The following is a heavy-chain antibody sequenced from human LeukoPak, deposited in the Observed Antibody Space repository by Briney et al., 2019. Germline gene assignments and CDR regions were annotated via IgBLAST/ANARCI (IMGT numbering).Heavy chain of an antibody. CDR2: INHSGST. D-gene: IGHD3-10*01. J-gene: IGHJ3*02. V-gene: IGHV4-34*01. Sequence: SETLSLTCAVYGGSFSGYYWSWIRQPPGKGLEWIGEINHSGSTNYNPSLKSRVTISVDTSKNQFSLKLSSVTAADTAVYYCARGRLLWFGERRTFDIWGQGTMVTVSS. CDR1: GGSFSGYY. CDR3: ARGRLLWFGERRTFDI.